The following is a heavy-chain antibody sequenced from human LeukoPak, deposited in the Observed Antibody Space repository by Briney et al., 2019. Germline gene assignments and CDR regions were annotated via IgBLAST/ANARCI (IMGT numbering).Heavy chain of an antibody. Sequence: GGSLRLSCAASGFTFSSYGMHWVRQAPGKGLEWVAVISYDGSNKYYADSVKGRFTISRDNSKNTLYLQMNSLRAEDTAVYYCAKVGIGYFDYWGQGTLVTVSS. CDR2: ISYDGSNK. CDR3: AKVGIGYFDY. D-gene: IGHD2-15*01. CDR1: GFTFSSYG. J-gene: IGHJ4*02. V-gene: IGHV3-30*18.